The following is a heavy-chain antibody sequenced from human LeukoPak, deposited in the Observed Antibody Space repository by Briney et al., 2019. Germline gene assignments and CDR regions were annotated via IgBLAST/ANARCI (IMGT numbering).Heavy chain of an antibody. J-gene: IGHJ5*02. CDR2: IYYSGST. V-gene: IGHV4-39*07. CDR1: GGSISSSSYY. D-gene: IGHD3-22*01. Sequence: PSETLSLTCTVSGGSISSSSYYWGWIRQPPGKGLEWIGSIYYSGSTYYNPSLKSRVTISVDTSKNQFSLKLSSVTAADTAVCYCASLLYDSSGYYLGEWFDPWGQGTLVTVSS. CDR3: ASLLYDSSGYYLGEWFDP.